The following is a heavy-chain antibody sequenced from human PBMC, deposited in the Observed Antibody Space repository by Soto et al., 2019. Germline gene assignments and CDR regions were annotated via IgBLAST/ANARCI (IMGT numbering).Heavy chain of an antibody. CDR1: GGSISSGDYY. J-gene: IGHJ4*02. CDR3: ARARGARYFDY. D-gene: IGHD2-15*01. CDR2: IYYSGST. V-gene: IGHV4-30-4*01. Sequence: PSETLSLTCTVSGGSISSGDYYWSWIRQPPGKGLESIGYIYYSGSTYYNPSLKSRVTISVDTSKNQFSLKLSSVTAADTAVYYCARARGARYFDYWGQGTLVTVSS.